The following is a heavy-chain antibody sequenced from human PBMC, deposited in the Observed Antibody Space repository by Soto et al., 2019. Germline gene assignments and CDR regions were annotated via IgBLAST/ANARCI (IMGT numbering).Heavy chain of an antibody. J-gene: IGHJ4*02. V-gene: IGHV4-31*03. Sequence: QVQLQESGPGLVKPSQTLSLTCTVSGGSISSGGYYWSWIRQHPGKGLEWIGYIYYSGSTYYNPSLKSRFTIPVATSKNHSSLKLSSVTAADTAVYYCARDSTQRGVQGAYWGQGTLVTVSS. CDR1: GGSISSGGYY. CDR3: ARDSTQRGVQGAY. CDR2: IYYSGST. D-gene: IGHD2-8*01.